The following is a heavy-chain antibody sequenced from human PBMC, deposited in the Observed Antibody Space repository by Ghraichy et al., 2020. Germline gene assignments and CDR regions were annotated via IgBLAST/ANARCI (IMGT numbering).Heavy chain of an antibody. J-gene: IGHJ4*02. CDR3: ARDGRGRYLDF. CDR1: GFTFSSYS. D-gene: IGHD2-15*01. Sequence: GGSLRLSCAASGFTFSSYSMHWVRQAPGKGLEWMAIIWYDGTNEYYADSVRGRFTVSRDNSKNTVYLEMNSLRDEDTAVYYCARDGRGRYLDFWGQGTLVTVSS. CDR2: IWYDGTNE. V-gene: IGHV3-33*08.